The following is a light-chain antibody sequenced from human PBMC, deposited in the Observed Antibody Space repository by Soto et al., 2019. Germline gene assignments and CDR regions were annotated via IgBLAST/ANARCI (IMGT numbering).Light chain of an antibody. V-gene: IGLV1-47*02. J-gene: IGLJ3*02. CDR2: SND. CDR3: ATWDGSLSGVG. CDR1: SSNVGSNS. Sequence: QSVLTQPPSASETPGQRVTISCSGSSSNVGSNSVYWYQQVPGTAPKLLIYSNDQRPSGVPDRLSGSKSGTSASLAITGLRSEDEADYDCATWDGSLSGVGFGGGTKLTVL.